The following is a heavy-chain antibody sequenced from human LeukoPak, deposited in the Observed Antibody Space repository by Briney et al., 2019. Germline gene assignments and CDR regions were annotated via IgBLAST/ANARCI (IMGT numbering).Heavy chain of an antibody. D-gene: IGHD4-17*01. J-gene: IGHJ4*02. Sequence: PGGSLRLSCAASGFTFSSYGMHWVRQAPGKGLEWVAVISYDGSNKYYADSVKGRFTISRDNSKNTLYLQMNSLRAEDTAVYYCAKGRPVATVTTYFDYWGQGTLVTVSS. CDR1: GFTFSSYG. CDR2: ISYDGSNK. CDR3: AKGRPVATVTTYFDY. V-gene: IGHV3-30*18.